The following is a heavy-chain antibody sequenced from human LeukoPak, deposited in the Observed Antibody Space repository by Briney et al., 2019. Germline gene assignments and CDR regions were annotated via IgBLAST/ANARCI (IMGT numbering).Heavy chain of an antibody. CDR3: ARDLGTTNYFFDY. Sequence: PGGSLRLSCAASGFTFSNYGFHWARQAPGKGLEWVAVIWYDGSNKYYADSVKGRFTISRDNSKNTLYLQMNSLRAEDTAVYYCARDLGTTNYFFDYWGQGTLVTVSS. J-gene: IGHJ4*02. V-gene: IGHV3-33*01. CDR1: GFTFSNYG. D-gene: IGHD4-17*01. CDR2: IWYDGSNK.